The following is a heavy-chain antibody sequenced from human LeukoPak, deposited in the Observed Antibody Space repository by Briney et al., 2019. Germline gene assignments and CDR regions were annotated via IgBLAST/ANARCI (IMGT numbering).Heavy chain of an antibody. J-gene: IGHJ4*02. D-gene: IGHD3-22*01. V-gene: IGHV3-66*02. CDR1: GFTVSSNY. CDR2: IYSGGST. Sequence: PGGSLRLSCAASGFTVSSNYMSWVRQALGKGLERVSVIYSGGSTYYADSVKGRFTISRDNSKNTLYLQINSLRAEDTAVYYCAREGYYDSSGYFDYWGQGTLVTVSS. CDR3: AREGYYDSSGYFDY.